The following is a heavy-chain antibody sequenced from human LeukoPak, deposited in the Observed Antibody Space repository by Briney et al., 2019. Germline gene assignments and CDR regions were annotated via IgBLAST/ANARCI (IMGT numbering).Heavy chain of an antibody. V-gene: IGHV3-30*04. CDR3: ARDEAAALYYFDY. D-gene: IGHD2-2*01. J-gene: IGHJ4*02. CDR1: GFTFSSYA. CDR2: ISYDGSNK. Sequence: GGSLRLSCAASGFTFSSYAMHWVRQAPGKGLEGVAVISYDGSNKYYADSVKGRFTISRDNSKNTLYLQMNSLRAEDTAVYYCARDEAAALYYFDYWGQGTLVTVSS.